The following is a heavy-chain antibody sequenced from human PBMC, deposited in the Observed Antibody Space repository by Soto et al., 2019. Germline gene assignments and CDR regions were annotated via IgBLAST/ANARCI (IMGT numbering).Heavy chain of an antibody. CDR3: ARDAGVSGSYLAYFDY. CDR1: GFTFSSYG. CDR2: IWYDGSNK. J-gene: IGHJ4*02. V-gene: IGHV3-33*01. D-gene: IGHD1-26*01. Sequence: QVRLVESGGGVVQPGRSLRLSCAASGFTFSSYGMHWVRQAPGKGLEWVAVIWYDGSNKYYADSVKGRFTISRDNSKNTLYLQMNSLRAEDTAVYYCARDAGVSGSYLAYFDYWGQGTLVTVSS.